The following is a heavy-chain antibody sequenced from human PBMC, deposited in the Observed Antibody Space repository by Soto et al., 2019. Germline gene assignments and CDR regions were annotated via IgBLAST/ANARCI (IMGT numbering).Heavy chain of an antibody. D-gene: IGHD1-1*01. CDR1: GYDFTTYG. CDR3: ARGRYGDY. Sequence: QVHLVQSGAEVKKSGASVKVSCKGSGYDFTTYGITCVRQAPGQGLEWMAWISAHNGNTDYAQKLQGRVTVTRDTSTSTEYMELRSMRSDDQAVYYCARGRYGDYWGQGALVTVSS. V-gene: IGHV1-18*01. J-gene: IGHJ4*02. CDR2: ISAHNGNT.